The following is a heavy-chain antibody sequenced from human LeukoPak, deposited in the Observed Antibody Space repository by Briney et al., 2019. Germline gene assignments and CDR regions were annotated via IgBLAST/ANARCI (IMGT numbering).Heavy chain of an antibody. D-gene: IGHD6-19*01. Sequence: GGSLRLTCAASGFTFSTYAMQWVRQAPGKGLEWVALISSEGSDKYYTDSVKGRFTISRDNSKNTLYLQMDSLSAEDTAVYYWAKPVSGVYINRWSIHTDYWGQGTLVTVSS. V-gene: IGHV3-30*18. CDR1: GFTFSTYA. CDR3: AKPVSGVYINRWSIHTDY. J-gene: IGHJ4*02. CDR2: ISSEGSDK.